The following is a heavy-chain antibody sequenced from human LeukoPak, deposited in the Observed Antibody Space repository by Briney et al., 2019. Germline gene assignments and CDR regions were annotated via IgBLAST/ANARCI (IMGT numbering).Heavy chain of an antibody. D-gene: IGHD5-18*01. CDR2: IYYSGST. CDR1: GGSVSSGSYY. V-gene: IGHV4-61*01. CDR3: AREAMYSYGNNFDY. J-gene: IGHJ4*02. Sequence: SETLSLTCTVSGGSVSSGSYYWSWIRQPPGKGLEWIGYIYYSGSTNYNPSLKSRVAISVDTSKNQFSLKLSSVTAADTAVYHCAREAMYSYGNNFDYWGQGTLVTVSS.